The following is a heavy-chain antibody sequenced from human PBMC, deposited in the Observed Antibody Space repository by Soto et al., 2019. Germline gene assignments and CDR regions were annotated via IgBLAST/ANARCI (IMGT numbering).Heavy chain of an antibody. CDR2: IYSGGYT. CDR3: AKKANSGPGSQYFDN. V-gene: IGHV3-53*01. CDR1: GFTVSNNY. J-gene: IGHJ4*02. Sequence: GGSLRLSCAVSGFTVSNNYMSWVRQAPGKGLEGVSVIYSGGYTAYGYSVKGRFTISRDNSKNMLFLQMNSLRAEDTAIYYCAKKANSGPGSQYFDNWGQGTLVTVSS. D-gene: IGHD3-10*01.